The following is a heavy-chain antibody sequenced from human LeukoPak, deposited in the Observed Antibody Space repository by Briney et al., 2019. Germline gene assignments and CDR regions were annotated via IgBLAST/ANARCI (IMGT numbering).Heavy chain of an antibody. CDR1: GITFSSYW. CDR2: INTQGTYT. D-gene: IGHD1-1*01. J-gene: IGHJ4*02. V-gene: IGHV3-74*01. CDR3: ARDLTNLDGYLDY. Sequence: GGSLRLSCAVSGITFSSYWMHWVRQDPGRGLLWVSRINTQGTYTNYADSVKGRFTISRDNSKNTLYLQMNSLRAEDTAVYYCARDLTNLDGYLDYWGQGTLVTVSS.